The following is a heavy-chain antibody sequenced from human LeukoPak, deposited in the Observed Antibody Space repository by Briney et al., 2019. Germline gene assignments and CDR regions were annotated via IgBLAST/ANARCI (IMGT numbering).Heavy chain of an antibody. CDR1: GFTFSSYS. Sequence: GGSLRLSCAASGFTFSSYSMNWVRQAPGKGLEWVSSISSSSSYIYYADSVKGRFTISRDNAKNSLYLQMNSLRAEDTAVYYCARVRGGQWLAYYYYGMDVWGQGPTVTVSS. CDR3: ARVRGGQWLAYYYYGMDV. D-gene: IGHD6-19*01. V-gene: IGHV3-21*01. J-gene: IGHJ6*02. CDR2: ISSSSSYI.